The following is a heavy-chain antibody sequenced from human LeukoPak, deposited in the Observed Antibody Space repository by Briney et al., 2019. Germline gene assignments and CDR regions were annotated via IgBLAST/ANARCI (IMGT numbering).Heavy chain of an antibody. CDR1: GFTFSSYG. Sequence: PGGSLRLSCAASGFTFSSYGMHWVRQAPGKGLEWVAVIWYDGSNKYYADSVKGRFTISRDNSKNTLYLQMNSLRAEDTAVYYCAKWSGEYGMDVWGQGTTVTVSS. V-gene: IGHV3-30*02. J-gene: IGHJ6*02. D-gene: IGHD3-10*01. CDR3: AKWSGEYGMDV. CDR2: IWYDGSNK.